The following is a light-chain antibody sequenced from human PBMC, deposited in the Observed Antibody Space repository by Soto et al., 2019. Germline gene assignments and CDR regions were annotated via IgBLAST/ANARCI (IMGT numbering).Light chain of an antibody. J-gene: IGKJ5*01. CDR1: QSVSSN. V-gene: IGKV3-11*01. CDR2: GAS. Sequence: EIVLTQSPATLSLSPGERATLSCRASQSVSSNLAWYQQKPGQAPRLLIYGASNRATGIPARFSGSGSGTDFTLTISSLEPEDFAVYYCQQYGNSLTFGQGTRLEIK. CDR3: QQYGNSLT.